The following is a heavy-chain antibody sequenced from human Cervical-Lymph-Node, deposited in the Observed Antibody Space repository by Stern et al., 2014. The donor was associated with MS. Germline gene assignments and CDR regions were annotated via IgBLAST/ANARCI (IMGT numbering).Heavy chain of an antibody. CDR1: GYTFITYA. CDR2: INTKTRNP. Sequence: VQLVESGSDLNKPGASVKVSCKASGYTFITYAMSWVRQAPGQGLEWMGWINTKTRNPTYDQGFTGRFVFSLDTSVTTAYLEISSLKAEDTAVYYCARSRVSVAGNYGYWGQGTLITVSS. V-gene: IGHV7-4-1*02. J-gene: IGHJ4*02. CDR3: ARSRVSVAGNYGY. D-gene: IGHD6-19*01.